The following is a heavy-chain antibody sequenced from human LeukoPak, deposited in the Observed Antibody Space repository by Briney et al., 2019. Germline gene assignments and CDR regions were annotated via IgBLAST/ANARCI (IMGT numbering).Heavy chain of an antibody. Sequence: GGSLRLSCAASGFTFSSYEMNWVRQAPGKGLEWVSYISSSGSTIYYAGSVKGRFTISRDNAKNSLYLQMNSLRAEDTAVHYCARSPDGWFDPWGQGTLVTVSS. CDR3: ARSPDGWFDP. D-gene: IGHD5-24*01. J-gene: IGHJ5*02. CDR2: ISSSGSTI. V-gene: IGHV3-48*03. CDR1: GFTFSSYE.